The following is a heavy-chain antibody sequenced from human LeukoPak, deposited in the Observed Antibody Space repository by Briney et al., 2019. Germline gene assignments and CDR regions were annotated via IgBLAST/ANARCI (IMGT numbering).Heavy chain of an antibody. CDR2: IIPIFGTA. CDR3: ARLSMVRSHLGVFDY. CDR1: GGTFSSYA. V-gene: IGHV1-69*05. Sequence: GASVKVSCKASGGTFSSYAISWVRQAPGQGLEWMGGIIPIFGTANYAQKFQGRVTITTDESTSTAYMELSSLRSEDTAVYYCARLSMVRSHLGVFDYWGQGTLVTVSS. D-gene: IGHD2/OR15-2a*01. J-gene: IGHJ4*02.